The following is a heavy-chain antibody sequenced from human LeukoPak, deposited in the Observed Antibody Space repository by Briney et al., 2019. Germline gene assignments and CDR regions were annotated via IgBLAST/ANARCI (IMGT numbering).Heavy chain of an antibody. J-gene: IGHJ1*01. CDR3: ARAGVAVAGPPQH. CDR1: GFTFSDYY. V-gene: IGHV3-11*06. CDR2: ISTGSTYT. Sequence: GGSLRLSCAASGFTFSDYYMNWVRQAPGKGLEWISYISTGSTYTNYIDSVKGRFTISRDNAKNSLYLQMNSLRAEDTAVYYCARAGVAVAGPPQHWGQGTLVTVSS. D-gene: IGHD6-19*01.